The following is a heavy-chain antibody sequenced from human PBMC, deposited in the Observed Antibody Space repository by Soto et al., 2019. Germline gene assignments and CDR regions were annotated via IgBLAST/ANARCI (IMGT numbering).Heavy chain of an antibody. V-gene: IGHV3-33*03. CDR1: GFMFTNHG. D-gene: IGHD1-1*01. J-gene: IGHJ4*02. CDR2: ISNDGIET. CDR3: AKDLTWNQADY. Sequence: GGSLRLSCAASGFMFTNHGMHWVRQAPGTGLEWVARISNDGIETYYADSVKGRFTISRDNAKNTLYLQMNSLKAEDTAVYYCAKDLTWNQADYWGQGALVTVS.